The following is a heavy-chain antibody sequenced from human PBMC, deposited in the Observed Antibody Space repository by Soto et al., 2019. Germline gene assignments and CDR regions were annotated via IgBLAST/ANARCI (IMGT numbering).Heavy chain of an antibody. CDR3: AREGGSIVVVPAATFPFDP. V-gene: IGHV3-33*01. CDR2: IWYDGSNK. Sequence: GGSLRLSCAASGFTFSSYGMHWVRQAPGKGLEWVAVIWYDGSNKYYADSVKGRFTISRDNSKNTLYLQMNSLRAEDTAVYYCAREGGSIVVVPAATFPFDPWGQGTLVTVSS. J-gene: IGHJ5*02. D-gene: IGHD2-2*01. CDR1: GFTFSSYG.